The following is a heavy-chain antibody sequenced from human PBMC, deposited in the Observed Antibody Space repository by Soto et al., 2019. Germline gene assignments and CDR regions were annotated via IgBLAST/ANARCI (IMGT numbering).Heavy chain of an antibody. V-gene: IGHV3-33*01. D-gene: IGHD4-17*01. CDR2: IWYDGSNK. CDR1: GFTFSSYG. CDR3: ARVSGDYGDLYYYYYGMDV. Sequence: HPGGSLRLSCAASGFTFSSYGMHWVRQAPGKGLEWVAVIWYDGSNKYYADSVKGRFTISRDNSKNTLYLQMNSLRAEDTAVYYCARVSGDYGDLYYYYYGMDVWGQGTTVTVSS. J-gene: IGHJ6*02.